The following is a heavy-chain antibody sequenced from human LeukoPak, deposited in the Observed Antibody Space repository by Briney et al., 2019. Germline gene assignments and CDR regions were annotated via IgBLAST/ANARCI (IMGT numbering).Heavy chain of an antibody. D-gene: IGHD3-16*01. Sequence: GESLKISCKGSGYTFTNYWIGWVRQLPGEGLEWMGNIYPGDSNTRYSPSFQGQVTISADKSISTIFLQWSSLKASDTAMYYRARPGQLGEYTPYYFDYWGQGTLVTVSS. V-gene: IGHV5-51*01. CDR2: IYPGDSNT. CDR1: GYTFTNYW. CDR3: ARPGQLGEYTPYYFDY. J-gene: IGHJ4*02.